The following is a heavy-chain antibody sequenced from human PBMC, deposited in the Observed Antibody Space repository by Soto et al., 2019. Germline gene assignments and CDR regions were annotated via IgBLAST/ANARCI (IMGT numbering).Heavy chain of an antibody. Sequence: ASVKVSCKASGYTLTGYYMHWVRQAPGQGLEWIGWINPNSGGTNYAQKFQGWVTMTRDTSISTAYMELSRLRSDDTAVYYCARDMAFLNRVGYYSGIVVWGQGTTVTGSS. CDR2: INPNSGGT. J-gene: IGHJ6*02. CDR1: GYTLTGYY. D-gene: IGHD3-10*01. V-gene: IGHV1-2*04. CDR3: ARDMAFLNRVGYYSGIVV.